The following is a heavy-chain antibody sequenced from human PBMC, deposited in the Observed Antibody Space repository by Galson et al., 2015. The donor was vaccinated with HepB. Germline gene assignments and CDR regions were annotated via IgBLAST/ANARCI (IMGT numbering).Heavy chain of an antibody. V-gene: IGHV3-15*07. Sequence: SLRLSCAASGFTFKNAWMNWVRQAPGKGLEWVGRIKRKIDGGTADYAAPVKGRFTISRDDSKNTVYLQMNSLKTEDTAVYYCTTLYYDFWSGYQRAYYYHYMDVWGKGATVTVSS. J-gene: IGHJ6*03. CDR2: IKRKIDGGTA. CDR3: TTLYYDFWSGYQRAYYYHYMDV. CDR1: GFTFKNAW. D-gene: IGHD3-3*01.